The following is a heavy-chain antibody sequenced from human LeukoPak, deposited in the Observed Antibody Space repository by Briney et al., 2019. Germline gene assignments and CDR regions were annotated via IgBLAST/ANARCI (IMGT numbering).Heavy chain of an antibody. J-gene: IGHJ4*02. CDR2: ISGDGGTT. D-gene: IGHD3-22*01. CDR3: AKDDNPYDSSGYFQF. Sequence: EGSLRLSCAASGFTVDDYAMHWVRQPPGQGLEWVSLISGDGGTTYYADSVKGRFTISRDNSRNSLYLQMKSLRSEDTALYYCAKDDNPYDSSGYFQFWGQGTLVTVSS. V-gene: IGHV3-43*02. CDR1: GFTVDDYA.